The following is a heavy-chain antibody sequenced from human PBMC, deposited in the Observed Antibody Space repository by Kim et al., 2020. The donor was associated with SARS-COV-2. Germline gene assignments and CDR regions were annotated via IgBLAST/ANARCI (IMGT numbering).Heavy chain of an antibody. D-gene: IGHD6-19*01. CDR3: ARESLYGSGWSSKGYFGY. V-gene: IGHV3-30*04. CDR1: GFTFSSYA. J-gene: IGHJ4*02. CDR2: ISYDGSNK. Sequence: GGSLRLSCAASGFTFSSYAMHWVRQAPGKGLEWVAVISYDGSNKYYADSVKGRFTISRDNSKHTLYLQMNSLRAEDTAVYYCARESLYGSGWSSKGYFGYWGQGPLVTVSS.